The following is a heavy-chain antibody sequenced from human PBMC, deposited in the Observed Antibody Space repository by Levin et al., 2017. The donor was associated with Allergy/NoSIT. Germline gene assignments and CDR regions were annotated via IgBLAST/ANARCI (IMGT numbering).Heavy chain of an antibody. V-gene: IGHV3-21*01. CDR1: GILFSSYD. D-gene: IGHD3-22*01. J-gene: IGHJ6*02. CDR2: ISAVGNYI. CDR3: ASWAMYHYDRSAFDYFYYAMDV. Sequence: GESLKISCAASGILFSSYDMNWVRQAPGKGLEWVSSISAVGNYIYYADSVKGRFTISRDNANNSFFLQMNSLRAEDTAVYYCASWAMYHYDRSAFDYFYYAMDVWGQGTTVTVSS.